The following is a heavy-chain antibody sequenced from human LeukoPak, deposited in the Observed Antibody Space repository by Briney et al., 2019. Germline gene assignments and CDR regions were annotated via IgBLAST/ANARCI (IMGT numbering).Heavy chain of an antibody. V-gene: IGHV4-4*07. Sequence: PSETLSLTCTVSGGSIGTYYWSWIRQPAGKGLEWIGRIYTSGSTNYNPSLKSRVTMSVDTSENQFSLKLSSVTAADTAVYYCARLAGSQLADYWGQGTLVTVSS. CDR3: ARLAGSQLADY. CDR2: IYTSGST. D-gene: IGHD6-13*01. CDR1: GGSIGTYY. J-gene: IGHJ4*02.